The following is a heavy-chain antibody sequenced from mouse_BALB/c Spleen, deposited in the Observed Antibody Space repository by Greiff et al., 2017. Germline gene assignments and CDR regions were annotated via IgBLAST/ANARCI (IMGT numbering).Heavy chain of an antibody. D-gene: IGHD2-5*01. J-gene: IGHJ2*01. CDR1: GFTFSSYT. Sequence: DVMLVESGGGLVQPGGSLKLYCAASGFTFSSYTMSWVRQTLEKRLEWVAYISNGGGSTYYPDTVKGRFTISRDNAKNTLYLQMSSLKSEDTAMYYCARQYSNYNFYYWGQGTTLTGSS. CDR2: ISNGGGST. V-gene: IGHV5-12-2*01. CDR3: ARQYSNYNFYY.